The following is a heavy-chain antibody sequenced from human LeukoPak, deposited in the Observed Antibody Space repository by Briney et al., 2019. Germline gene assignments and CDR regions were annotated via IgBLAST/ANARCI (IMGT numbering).Heavy chain of an antibody. CDR3: AKGPTAGGSYFYFDY. CDR2: ISWNSGSI. D-gene: IGHD1-26*01. V-gene: IGHV3-9*01. Sequence: TGGSLRLSCAASGFTFDDYAMHWVRQAPGKGLEWVSGISWNSGSIGYADSVKGRFTISRDNAKNSLYLQMNSLRAEDTALYYCAKGPTAGGSYFYFDYWGQGTLVTVSS. J-gene: IGHJ4*02. CDR1: GFTFDDYA.